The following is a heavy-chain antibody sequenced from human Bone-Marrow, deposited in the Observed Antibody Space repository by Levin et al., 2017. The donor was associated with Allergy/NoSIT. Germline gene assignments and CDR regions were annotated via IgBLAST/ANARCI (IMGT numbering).Heavy chain of an antibody. CDR1: GGTFGNYT. CDR3: AREGIFGTTVTAAFDL. CDR2: IIPVYRTS. J-gene: IGHJ5*02. V-gene: IGHV1-69*01. D-gene: IGHD4-17*01. Sequence: PGESLKISCKSSGGTFGNYTFNWVRQAPGQGLEWMGGIIPVYRTSRYAQKFQGRVRITADESRRTAYMELRSLRSEDTAVYYCAREGIFGTTVTAAFDLWGQGTLVTVSS.